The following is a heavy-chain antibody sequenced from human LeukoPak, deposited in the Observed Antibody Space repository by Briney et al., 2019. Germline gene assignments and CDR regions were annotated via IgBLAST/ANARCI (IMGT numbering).Heavy chain of an antibody. D-gene: IGHD1-20*01. CDR2: IIPIFGTA. CDR3: ARSPHSYNWNPTAFDY. CDR1: GGTFSSYA. J-gene: IGHJ4*02. V-gene: IGHV1-69*05. Sequence: GASVKVSCKASGGTFSSYAISWVRQAPGQGLEWMGGIIPIFGTANYAQKFQGRVTITTDESTSTAYMELSSLRSEDTAVYYCARSPHSYNWNPTAFDYWGQGTLDTVSS.